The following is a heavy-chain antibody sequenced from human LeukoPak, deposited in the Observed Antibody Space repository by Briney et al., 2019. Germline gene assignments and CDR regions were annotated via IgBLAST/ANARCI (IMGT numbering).Heavy chain of an antibody. J-gene: IGHJ4*02. Sequence: PGRSLRLFCAASGFTFSTYWMSWVRQAPGNVLEWVGIIKQDGSEKYYVDSVKGRFTISRDNAKNSLYLQMNSLRAEDTAVYYCARDEFLGGQGTLVPVSS. CDR3: ARDEFL. V-gene: IGHV3-7*01. CDR1: GFTFSTYW. D-gene: IGHD3-3*01. CDR2: IKQDGSEK.